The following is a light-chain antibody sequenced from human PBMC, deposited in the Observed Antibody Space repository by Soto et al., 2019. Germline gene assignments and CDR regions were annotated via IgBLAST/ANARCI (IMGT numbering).Light chain of an antibody. CDR3: SSYTSSSLHV. V-gene: IGLV2-14*03. CDR1: SSDVGGYNY. Sequence: HSVLTQPASVSVSPGQSITISCTGTSSDVGGYNYVSWYQQHPGKAPKLMIYDVSNRPSGVSNRFSGSKSGNTASLTISGLQAEDEADYYCSSYTSSSLHVFGTGTKVTVL. CDR2: DVS. J-gene: IGLJ1*01.